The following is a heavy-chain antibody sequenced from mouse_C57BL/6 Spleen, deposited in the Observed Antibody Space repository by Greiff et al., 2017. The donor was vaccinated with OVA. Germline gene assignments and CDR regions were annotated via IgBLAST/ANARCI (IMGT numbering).Heavy chain of an antibody. Sequence: VKLQESGAELVKPGASVKISCKASGYAFSSYWMNWVKQRPGKGLEWIGQIYSGDGDTNYNGKFKGKATLTADKSSSTAYMQLSSLTSEDSAVYFCARWGPVVGGYWGQGTTLTVSS. CDR2: IYSGDGDT. CDR1: GYAFSSYW. V-gene: IGHV1-80*01. J-gene: IGHJ2*01. D-gene: IGHD1-1*01. CDR3: ARWGPVVGGY.